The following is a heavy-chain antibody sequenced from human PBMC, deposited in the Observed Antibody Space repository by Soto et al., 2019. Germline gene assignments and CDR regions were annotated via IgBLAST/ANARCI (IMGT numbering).Heavy chain of an antibody. CDR1: GGSISSYY. Sequence: QVQLQESGPGLVKPSETLSLTCTVSGGSISSYYWSWIRQPPGKGLEWIWYIYYSGSTNYNPSLKSRVTISVDTSKNQFSLKVSSVTAADTAVYYCARLVVTTARDAFDIWGQGTMVTVSS. V-gene: IGHV4-59*01. D-gene: IGHD3-22*01. CDR2: IYYSGST. CDR3: ARLVVTTARDAFDI. J-gene: IGHJ3*02.